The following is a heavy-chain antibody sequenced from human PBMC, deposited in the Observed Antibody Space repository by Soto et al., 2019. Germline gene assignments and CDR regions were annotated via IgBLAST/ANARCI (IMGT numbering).Heavy chain of an antibody. D-gene: IGHD4-4*01. CDR2: IKSKTDGGTT. J-gene: IGHJ4*02. CDR1: GFTFSNAW. CDR3: TKALPRSKTPILDY. V-gene: IGHV3-15*01. Sequence: GGSLRLSCAASGFTFSNAWMSWVRQAPGKGLEWVGRIKSKTDGGTTDYAAPVKGRFTISRDDSKNTLYLQMNSLKTEDTAVYYCTKALPRSKTPILDYWGQGTLVTVSS.